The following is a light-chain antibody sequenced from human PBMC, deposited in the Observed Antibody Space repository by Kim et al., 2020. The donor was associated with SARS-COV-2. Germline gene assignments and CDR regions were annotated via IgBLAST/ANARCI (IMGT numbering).Light chain of an antibody. CDR1: QSVSNK. Sequence: PEKRATHACRASQSVSNKLAWYQQKPGQAPRLLIYGASTRATGIPARFSGSGSGTEFTLTISSLQSEDFAVYYCQQYNNWPPWTFGQGTKVDIK. J-gene: IGKJ1*01. V-gene: IGKV3-15*01. CDR2: GAS. CDR3: QQYNNWPPWT.